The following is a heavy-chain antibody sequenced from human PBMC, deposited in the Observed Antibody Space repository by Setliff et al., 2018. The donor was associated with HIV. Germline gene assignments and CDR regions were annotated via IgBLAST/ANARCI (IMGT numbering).Heavy chain of an antibody. J-gene: IGHJ4*02. CDR1: GGIISRYA. CDR2: IIPMYDTP. V-gene: IGHV1-69*06. D-gene: IGHD6-19*01. CDR3: ARARGTGWEQCLYY. Sequence: SVKVSCKHSGGIISRYAITWVRQAPGQGLEWVGGIIPMYDTPTYAQKLQGRVTITADRSTNTAYMELRGLRSEDTAVYYCARARGTGWEQCLYYWSQGTLVTVS.